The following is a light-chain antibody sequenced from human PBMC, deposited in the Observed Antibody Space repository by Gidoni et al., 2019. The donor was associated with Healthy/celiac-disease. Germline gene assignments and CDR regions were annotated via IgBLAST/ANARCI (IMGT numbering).Light chain of an antibody. V-gene: IGKV3-15*01. CDR1: QSVSSN. CDR3: QQYNNWPQT. CDR2: GAS. Sequence: MTQSPATLSVSPGERATLSCRASQSVSSNLAWYQQKPGQAPRLLIYGASTRATSIPARFSGSGSGTEFTLTISSLQSEDFAVYYCQQYNNWPQTFGQGTKVEIK. J-gene: IGKJ1*01.